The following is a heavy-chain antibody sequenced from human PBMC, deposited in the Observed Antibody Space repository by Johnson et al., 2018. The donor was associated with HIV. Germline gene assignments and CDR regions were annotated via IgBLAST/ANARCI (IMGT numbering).Heavy chain of an antibody. J-gene: IGHJ3*02. V-gene: IGHV3-11*01. Sequence: QVQLVESGGGLVQPGGSLRLSCVGSSNYKSWVRQAPGKGLECVSYISSSGSTMSYADSVKGRFTISRDNAKNSLYLQMNSLRAEDTAVYYCTRGSWVRAFDIWGQGTMVTVSS. D-gene: IGHD1-1*01. CDR3: TRGSWVRAFDI. CDR2: ISSSGSTM. CDR1: SSNY.